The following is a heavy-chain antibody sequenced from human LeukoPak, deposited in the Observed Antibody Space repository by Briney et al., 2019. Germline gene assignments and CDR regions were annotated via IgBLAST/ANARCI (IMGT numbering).Heavy chain of an antibody. J-gene: IGHJ4*02. CDR1: GYNLIDYY. Sequence: ASVKVSCKASGYNLIDYYIHWVRQAPGQGLEWMGIINPSGGSTNFAQKFQGRVTMTTDTSTITVYMELSSLRSEDTAVYYCARWTTTYLDYWGQGTLVTVSS. CDR3: ARWTTTYLDY. V-gene: IGHV1-46*01. CDR2: INPSGGST. D-gene: IGHD4-11*01.